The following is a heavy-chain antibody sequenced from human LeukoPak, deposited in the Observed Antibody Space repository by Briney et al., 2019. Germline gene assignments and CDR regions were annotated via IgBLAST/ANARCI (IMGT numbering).Heavy chain of an antibody. Sequence: PGGSLRLSCAASGFTVSSNYMSWVRQAPGKGLEWVSVIYSGGSTYYADSVKGRFTISRDNSKNTLYLQMNSLRAEDTAVYYCAKGADVLIPAAGSLFDYWGQGTLVTVSS. CDR1: GFTVSSNY. J-gene: IGHJ4*02. CDR2: IYSGGST. V-gene: IGHV3-53*01. D-gene: IGHD6-13*01. CDR3: AKGADVLIPAAGSLFDY.